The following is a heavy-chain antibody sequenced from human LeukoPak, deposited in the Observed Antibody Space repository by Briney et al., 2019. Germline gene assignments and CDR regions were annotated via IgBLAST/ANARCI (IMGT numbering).Heavy chain of an antibody. Sequence: ASVKVSCKASGYTFTSYDINWVRQATGQALEWMGWMNPYSGNTGFAQKFQGRVTMTRDTSISTAYMELSNLSSEDTAVYYCARASRYCSSTSCYDFDQWGQGTLVTVSS. CDR1: GYTFTSYD. J-gene: IGHJ4*02. D-gene: IGHD2-2*01. CDR3: ARASRYCSSTSCYDFDQ. V-gene: IGHV1-8*01. CDR2: MNPYSGNT.